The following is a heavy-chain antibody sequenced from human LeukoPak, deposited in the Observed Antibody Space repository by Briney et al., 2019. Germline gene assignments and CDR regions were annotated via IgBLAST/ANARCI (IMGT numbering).Heavy chain of an antibody. V-gene: IGHV3-30*02. CDR1: GFSFNNYG. CDR3: AKDSSGMGYYFDF. J-gene: IGHJ4*02. Sequence: PGGSLRLSCAASGFSFNNYGMHWVRQAPGKGLEWLAFIQYDGINRGYAASVKGRCTISTVKSQNTAYLQMISLSVEDTAVYSCAKDSSGMGYYFDFWGQGTLVTVSS. D-gene: IGHD3-10*01. CDR2: IQYDGINR.